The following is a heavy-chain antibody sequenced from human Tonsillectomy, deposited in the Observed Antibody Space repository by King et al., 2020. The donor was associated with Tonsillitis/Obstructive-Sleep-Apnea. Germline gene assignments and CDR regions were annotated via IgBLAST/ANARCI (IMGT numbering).Heavy chain of an antibody. CDR1: GYTFTRYT. D-gene: IGHD1-1*01. V-gene: IGHV1-3*01. CDR3: AREGTYYMDV. CDR2: INAGNGNT. J-gene: IGHJ6*03. Sequence: QLVQSGAEVKKPGASVKVSCKASGYTFTRYTMHWVRQAPGQRPEWMGWINAGNGNTKYSQTLQGRVTVTRDTSASTAYMELSSLRSEDTAMYYCAREGTYYMDVWGKGTTVTVSS.